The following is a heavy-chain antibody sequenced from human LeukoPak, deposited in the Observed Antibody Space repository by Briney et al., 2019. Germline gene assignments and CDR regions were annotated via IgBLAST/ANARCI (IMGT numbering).Heavy chain of an antibody. CDR2: ITGSDGSS. J-gene: IGHJ4*02. CDR3: AKWGDYDMTGYYVPDY. Sequence: GGSLRLSCVASGFTFTNYAMSWVRQAPGKGLEWVSAITGSDGSSYYADPVKGRFTISRDNSKNTLYLQVNSLRAEDTAVYYCAKWGDYDMTGYYVPDYWGQGTLVTVSS. CDR1: GFTFTNYA. V-gene: IGHV3-23*01. D-gene: IGHD3-9*01.